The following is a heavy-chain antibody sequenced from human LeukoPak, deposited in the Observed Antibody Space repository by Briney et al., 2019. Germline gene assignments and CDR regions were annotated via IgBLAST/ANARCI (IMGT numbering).Heavy chain of an antibody. J-gene: IGHJ4*02. CDR1: GFTFSSPW. CDR3: ARDTDGNLDH. Sequence: GGSLRLSCGPSGFTFSSPWMVWARQAPGKGLEWVANIKHDGSTTHSVDSVTGRFTISRDNAKNSLYLQMNSLRAEDTAVDYCARDTDGNLDHWGQGTLVAVSS. D-gene: IGHD2-8*01. V-gene: IGHV3-7*01. CDR2: IKHDGSTT.